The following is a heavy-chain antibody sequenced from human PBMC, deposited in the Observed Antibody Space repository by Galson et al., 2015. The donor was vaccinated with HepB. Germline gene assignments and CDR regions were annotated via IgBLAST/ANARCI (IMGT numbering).Heavy chain of an antibody. D-gene: IGHD6-13*01. V-gene: IGHV2-5*01. J-gene: IGHJ4*02. CDR1: GFSLSTSGVG. CDR2: IYWNDDK. CDR3: AHSVREAAAGGLYRGLGRYYFDY. Sequence: PALVKPTQTLTLTCTFSGFSLSTSGVGVGWIRQPPGKALEWLALIYWNDDKRYSPSLKSRLTITKDTSKNQVVLTMTNMDPVDTATYYCAHSVREAAAGGLYRGLGRYYFDYWGQGTLVTVSS.